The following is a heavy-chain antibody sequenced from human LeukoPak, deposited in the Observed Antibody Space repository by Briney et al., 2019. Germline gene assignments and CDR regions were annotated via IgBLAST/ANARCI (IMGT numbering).Heavy chain of an antibody. V-gene: IGHV1-2*02. D-gene: IGHD2-2*02. J-gene: IGHJ5*02. Sequence: ASVKVSCKASGYTLTGYYMHWVRQAPGQGLEWMGWINPNSGGTNYAQKFQGRVTMTRDTSISTAYMELSRLRSDDTAVYYCARSGGDLCSSTSCYTDWFDPWGQGTLVTVSS. CDR3: ARSGGDLCSSTSCYTDWFDP. CDR1: GYTLTGYY. CDR2: INPNSGGT.